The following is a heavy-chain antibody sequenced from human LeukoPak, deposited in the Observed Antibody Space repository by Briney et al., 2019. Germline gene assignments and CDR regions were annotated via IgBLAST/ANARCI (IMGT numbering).Heavy chain of an antibody. CDR2: ISTYNGNT. CDR1: GYTFTSYG. Sequence: ASVKVSCKASGYTFTSYGISWVRQAPGQGLEWMGLISTYNGNTNYAQKLQGRVTMTTDTSTSTAYMQLRSLRSDDTAVYYCARVKRSSWYGTYDYWGQGTLVTVSS. V-gene: IGHV1-18*01. D-gene: IGHD6-13*01. CDR3: ARVKRSSWYGTYDY. J-gene: IGHJ4*02.